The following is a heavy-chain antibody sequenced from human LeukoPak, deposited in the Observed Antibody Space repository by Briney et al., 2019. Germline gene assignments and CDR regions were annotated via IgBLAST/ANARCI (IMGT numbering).Heavy chain of an antibody. CDR3: ARHGSSGLIDY. D-gene: IGHD6-19*01. V-gene: IGHV5-51*01. CDR1: GYSFPTYW. J-gene: IGHJ4*02. Sequence: GESLKISCKGSGYSFPTYWIGWVRQMPGKVLELMAIIYPGDSDTRYSTSFQGQVTISADRSISTAYLQWSSLKASDTAMYYCARHGSSGLIDYWGQGTLVSVSP. CDR2: IYPGDSDT.